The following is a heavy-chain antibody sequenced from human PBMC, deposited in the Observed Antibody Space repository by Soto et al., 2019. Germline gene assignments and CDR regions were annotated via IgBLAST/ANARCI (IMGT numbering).Heavy chain of an antibody. V-gene: IGHV4-31*03. D-gene: IGHD4-17*01. J-gene: IGHJ6*02. CDR2: IYQSGSA. CDR3: ARTARATVTMGGYYYYDMDV. CDR1: GGSINSGGYY. Sequence: QVQLQESGPGLVKPSQTLSLTCTVSGGSINSGGYYWTWIRQHPGKGLEWIGHIYQSGSAYYNPSLKSRVPMSVDTSKNQFSLKLTSVTAADTAVYYCARTARATVTMGGYYYYDMDVWGQGTTVTVSS.